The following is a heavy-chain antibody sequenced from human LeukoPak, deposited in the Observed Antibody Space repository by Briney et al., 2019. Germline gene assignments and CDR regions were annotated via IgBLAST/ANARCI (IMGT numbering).Heavy chain of an antibody. CDR2: ISSSGSTI. CDR1: GFTFSSYA. J-gene: IGHJ6*04. CDR3: AELGITMIGGV. V-gene: IGHV3-48*03. D-gene: IGHD3-10*02. Sequence: GRSLRLSCAASGFTFSSYAMSWVRQARGKGLEWVSYISSSGSTIYYADSVKGRFTIYRDNAKNSLYLQKNSVRAEDTAVDYCAELGITMIGGVWGKGTTVTISS.